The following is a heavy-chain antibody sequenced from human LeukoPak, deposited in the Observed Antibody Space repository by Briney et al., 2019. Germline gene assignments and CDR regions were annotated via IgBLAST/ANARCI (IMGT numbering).Heavy chain of an antibody. J-gene: IGHJ4*02. CDR3: AKDDYYDGSGYYLVWDH. Sequence: PGGSLRLSCAASGFTFSSYAMSWVRQAPGKGLEWVSAISGSGGSTYYADSVKGRFTISRDNSKNTLYLQMNSLRAEDTAVSYRAKDDYYDGSGYYLVWDHWGQGTLVTVSS. D-gene: IGHD3-22*01. CDR1: GFTFSSYA. V-gene: IGHV3-23*01. CDR2: ISGSGGST.